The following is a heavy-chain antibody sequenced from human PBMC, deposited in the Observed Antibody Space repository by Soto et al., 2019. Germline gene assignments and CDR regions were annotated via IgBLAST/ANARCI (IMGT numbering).Heavy chain of an antibody. Sequence: ASETLSLTCTVSGGSISSSSSYWGWIRQPPGKGLEWVGYIYYRGNTNYNPSLKSRVTISVDTSKNQFPLKLSSVTAADTAVYYCAGVLVRRSLFPYYFDYWGQGTLVTVSS. CDR2: IYYRGNT. CDR1: GGSISSSSSY. V-gene: IGHV4-61*05. CDR3: AGVLVRRSLFPYYFDY. J-gene: IGHJ4*02. D-gene: IGHD6-13*01.